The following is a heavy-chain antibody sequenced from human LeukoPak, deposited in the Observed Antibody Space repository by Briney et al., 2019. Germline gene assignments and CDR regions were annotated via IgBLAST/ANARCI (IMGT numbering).Heavy chain of an antibody. CDR2: IHYSGET. V-gene: IGHV4-59*12. Sequence: SETLSLTCTVSGGSISGYYWSWIRQPPGKGLEWIGYIHYSGETNYKPSLSSRVTIAMDTSKNQFSLNLRSVTAADTAVYYCVRDLTFDYWGQGALITVSS. CDR3: VRDLTFDY. CDR1: GGSISGYY. J-gene: IGHJ4*02.